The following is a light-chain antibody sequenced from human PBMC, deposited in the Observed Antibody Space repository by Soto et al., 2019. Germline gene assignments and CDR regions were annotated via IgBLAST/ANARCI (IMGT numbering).Light chain of an antibody. CDR2: LAS. CDR3: QHYNECPNT. Sequence: EVVMTQSPATLSVSVGERATLSCRASQTVSSLLAWYQQKPGQAPKLLIYLASTMATGISGRFSGSGSGTEFTLTITSLQSEDFAVYYCQHYNECPNTFGQGTKLEIK. V-gene: IGKV3-15*01. CDR1: QTVSSL. J-gene: IGKJ5*01.